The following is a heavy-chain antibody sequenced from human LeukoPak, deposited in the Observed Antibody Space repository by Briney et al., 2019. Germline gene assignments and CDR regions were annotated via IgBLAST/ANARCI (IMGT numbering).Heavy chain of an antibody. Sequence: GGSLRLSCAASGFTFSNHGMNWVRQAPGKGLEWVANIKQDGSEKYYVDSVKGRFTISRDNAKNSLYLQMNSLRAEDTAVYYCARNPNTAMVSYYFDYWGQGTLVTVSS. V-gene: IGHV3-7*01. CDR2: IKQDGSEK. J-gene: IGHJ4*02. CDR3: ARNPNTAMVSYYFDY. CDR1: GFTFSNHG. D-gene: IGHD5-18*01.